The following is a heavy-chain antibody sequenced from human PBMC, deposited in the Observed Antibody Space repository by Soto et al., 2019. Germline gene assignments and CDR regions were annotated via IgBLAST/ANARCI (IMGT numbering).Heavy chain of an antibody. CDR2: IGTAGDT. CDR3: AKVGSGGDREYYFDY. D-gene: IGHD2-21*01. Sequence: GGSLRLSCAASGFTFSSYDMHWVRQATGKGLEWVSAIGTAGDTYYPGSVKGRFTISRENAKNSLYLQMNSLRAGDTAVYYCAKVGSGGDREYYFDYWGQGTLVTVSS. V-gene: IGHV3-13*04. CDR1: GFTFSSYD. J-gene: IGHJ4*02.